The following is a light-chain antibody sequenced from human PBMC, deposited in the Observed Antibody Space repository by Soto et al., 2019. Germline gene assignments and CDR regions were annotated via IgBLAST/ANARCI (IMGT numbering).Light chain of an antibody. CDR2: KAS. Sequence: DIQMTQSPSTLSASIGDRVTITCRASQSISSWLAWYQQKPGKAPNLLIYKASSLESGVPSRFSGSGSGTEFTLTISSLQPDDFATYHCQQYNNYPWTFGQGTKVDIK. CDR3: QQYNNYPWT. V-gene: IGKV1-5*03. CDR1: QSISSW. J-gene: IGKJ1*01.